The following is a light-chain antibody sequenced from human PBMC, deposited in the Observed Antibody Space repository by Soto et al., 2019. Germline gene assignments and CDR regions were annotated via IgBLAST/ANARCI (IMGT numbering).Light chain of an antibody. CDR3: AAWDGSLSVVL. CDR1: SSSIGSNA. CDR2: SNN. Sequence: QAVVTQPPSASGTPGQRVTISCSGSSSSIGSNAVNWYQHIPGTAPKLLIYSNNQRPSGVPDRFSGSKSGTSASLTISGLQSEDEADYYCAAWDGSLSVVLFGGGTKVTVL. J-gene: IGLJ2*01. V-gene: IGLV1-44*01.